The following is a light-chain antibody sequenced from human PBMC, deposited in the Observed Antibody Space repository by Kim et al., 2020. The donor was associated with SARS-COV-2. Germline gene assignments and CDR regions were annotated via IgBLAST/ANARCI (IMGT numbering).Light chain of an antibody. V-gene: IGLV2-14*03. CDR2: DVT. Sequence: QSALTQPVSMSGSPGQSITISCTGSSSDIGGYNYVSWFQQHPGKAPKLMIYDVTKWPSGISNRFSGSKSGNTASLTISGLQAEDEADYYCTSYSGSDTWVFGGGTQLTVL. CDR1: SSDIGGYNY. CDR3: TSYSGSDTWV. J-gene: IGLJ3*02.